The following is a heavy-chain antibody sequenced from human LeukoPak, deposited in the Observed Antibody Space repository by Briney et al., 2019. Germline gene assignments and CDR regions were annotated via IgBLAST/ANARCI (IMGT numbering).Heavy chain of an antibody. CDR1: GGSISSYY. J-gene: IGHJ4*02. V-gene: IGHV4-59*01. D-gene: IGHD3-3*01. Sequence: SETLSLTCTVPGGSISSYYWSWIRQPPGKGLGWIGYIYYSGSTNYNPSLRSRVTISVDTSKNQFSLKLSSVTAADTAVYYCASITYPDFWSGYYGYFDYWGQGTLVTVSS. CDR3: ASITYPDFWSGYYGYFDY. CDR2: IYYSGST.